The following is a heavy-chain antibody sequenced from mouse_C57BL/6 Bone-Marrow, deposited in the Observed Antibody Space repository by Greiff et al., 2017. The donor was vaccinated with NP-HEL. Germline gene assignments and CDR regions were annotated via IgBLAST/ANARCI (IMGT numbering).Heavy chain of an antibody. V-gene: IGHV1-81*01. CDR3: ARAVWGYYGSSWFAY. CDR1: GYTFTSYG. J-gene: IGHJ3*01. Sequence: VQLQQSGAELARPGASVKLSCKASGYTFTSYGISWVKQRTGQGLEWIGEIYPRSGNTYYNEKFKGKATLTADKSSSTAYMELRSLTSEDSAVYFCARAVWGYYGSSWFAYWGQGTLVTVSA. D-gene: IGHD1-1*01. CDR2: IYPRSGNT.